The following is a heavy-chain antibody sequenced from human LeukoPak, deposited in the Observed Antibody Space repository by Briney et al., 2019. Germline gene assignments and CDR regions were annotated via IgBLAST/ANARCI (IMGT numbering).Heavy chain of an antibody. CDR2: ISGSGGST. CDR1: GFTFSSYA. J-gene: IGHJ4*02. CDR3: AKGSSSGGRGYYFDY. D-gene: IGHD6-19*01. V-gene: IGHV3-23*01. Sequence: PGGSLGLSCAASGFTFSSYAMSWVRQAPGKGLEWVSAISGSGGSTYYADSVKGRFTISRDNSKNTLYLQMNSLRAEDTAVYYCAKGSSSGGRGYYFDYWGQGTLVTVSS.